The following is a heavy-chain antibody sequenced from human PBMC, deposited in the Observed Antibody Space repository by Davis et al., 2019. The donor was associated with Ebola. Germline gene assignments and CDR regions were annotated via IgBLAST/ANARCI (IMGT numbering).Heavy chain of an antibody. CDR1: GGSLSSGGYY. CDR2: IYYSGST. D-gene: IGHD2-21*01. V-gene: IGHV4-31*03. Sequence: TPSLTRTFSGGSLSSGGYYWSSTRPHPGKGLEWIGYIYYSGSTYYNPSLKSRVTISVDTSKNQFSLKLSSVTAADTAVYYCARASAYGRYWYFDLWGRGTLVTVSS. J-gene: IGHJ2*01. CDR3: ARASAYGRYWYFDL.